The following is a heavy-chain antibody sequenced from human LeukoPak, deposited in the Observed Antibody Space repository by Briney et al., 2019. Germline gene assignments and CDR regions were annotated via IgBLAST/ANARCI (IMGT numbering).Heavy chain of an antibody. D-gene: IGHD3-10*01. CDR3: ARVQYGNLSGSYRTFFGF. V-gene: IGHV3-23*01. CDR1: GFTFTSYA. Sequence: GGSLRLSCAVSGFTFTSYAISWVRQAPGKGLEWVSTISGSGDSTYYADSVKGRFTLSRDKSKNTVYLQMDSLRVAETAVYYCARVQYGNLSGSYRTFFGFWGQGALVTVSP. J-gene: IGHJ4*02. CDR2: ISGSGDST.